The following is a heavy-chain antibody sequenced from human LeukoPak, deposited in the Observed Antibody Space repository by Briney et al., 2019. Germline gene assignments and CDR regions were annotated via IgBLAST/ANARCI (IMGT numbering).Heavy chain of an antibody. D-gene: IGHD5-12*01. CDR3: ARVLLTIQWPNRLVTPYFDY. Sequence: PSETLSLTCTVSGGSITTTTYYWGWIRQPPGKGLEWIGSIYYSGNTYYNPSLKSRVTISVDTSKNQFSLKLNPVTAADTAVYYCARVLLTIQWPNRLVTPYFDYWGQGTLVTVSS. J-gene: IGHJ4*02. CDR1: GGSITTTTYY. V-gene: IGHV4-39*07. CDR2: IYYSGNT.